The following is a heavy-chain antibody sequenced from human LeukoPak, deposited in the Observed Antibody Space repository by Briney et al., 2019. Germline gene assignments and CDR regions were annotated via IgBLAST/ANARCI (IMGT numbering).Heavy chain of an antibody. CDR2: INQDGSEK. Sequence: PGGSLRLSCAASGLTYITYWMTWVRQAPGKGLEWVANINQDGSEKYYVDSVKGRFTISRDNAKNSLYLQMNTLRDEDTAVYYGTLETDDNNGYPHHFDYWGQGTLVTVSS. V-gene: IGHV3-7*02. J-gene: IGHJ4*02. D-gene: IGHD3-22*01. CDR3: TLETDDNNGYPHHFDY. CDR1: GLTYITYW.